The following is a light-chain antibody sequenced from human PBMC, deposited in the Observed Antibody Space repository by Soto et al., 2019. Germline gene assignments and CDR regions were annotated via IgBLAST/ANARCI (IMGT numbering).Light chain of an antibody. Sequence: QSALTQPASVSGSPGQSIAISCTGTSSDVGGDNYVSWYQQLPGKAPKLLISEVSNRPSGVSHRFSGSKSGNTASLTISGLQAEDEADYYCSLYRTGGPFVFGTGSKVTVL. J-gene: IGLJ1*01. CDR3: SLYRTGGPFV. CDR1: SSDVGGDNY. V-gene: IGLV2-14*01. CDR2: EVS.